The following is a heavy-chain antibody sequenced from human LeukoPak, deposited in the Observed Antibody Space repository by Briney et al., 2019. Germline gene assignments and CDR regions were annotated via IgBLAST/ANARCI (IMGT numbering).Heavy chain of an antibody. V-gene: IGHV3-30*02. Sequence: PGGSLRLSCAASGFTFSNYGMHWVRQAPGKGLEWVAFIRYDGSNKYYADSVKGRFTISRDSSKNTLYLQMNSLRPEDTAVYYCAKLGSRARPEIVVLLAGPVWGRGTTVTISS. CDR1: GFTFSNYG. CDR3: AKLGSRARPEIVVLLAGPV. D-gene: IGHD2-2*01. J-gene: IGHJ6*04. CDR2: IRYDGSNK.